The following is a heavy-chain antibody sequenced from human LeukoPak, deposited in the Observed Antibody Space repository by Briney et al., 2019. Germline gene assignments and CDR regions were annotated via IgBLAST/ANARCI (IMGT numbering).Heavy chain of an antibody. CDR1: GFTFSSYS. V-gene: IGHV3-48*01. J-gene: IGHJ4*02. Sequence: PGGSLRLSCAASGFTFSSYSMNWVRQAPGKGLEWVSYISSSSSTIYYADSVKGRFTISRDNAKNSLYLQMNSLRAEDTAVYYCARGIEVFGVVRGYWGQGTLVTVSS. CDR3: ARGIEVFGVVRGY. CDR2: ISSSSSTI. D-gene: IGHD3-3*01.